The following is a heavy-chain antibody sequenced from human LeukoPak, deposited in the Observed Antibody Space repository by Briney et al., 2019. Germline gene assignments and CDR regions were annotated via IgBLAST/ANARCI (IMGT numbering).Heavy chain of an antibody. CDR3: ARDGQIYFDAYYFDY. V-gene: IGHV3-21*01. CDR1: GFTFSSYS. Sequence: GGSLRLSCAASGFTFSSYSMDWVRQAPGKGLEWVSSISSSSSYIYYADSVKGRFTISRDNAKNSLYLQMNSLRAEDTAVYYCARDGQIYFDAYYFDYWGQGTLVTVSS. J-gene: IGHJ4*02. D-gene: IGHD3-9*01. CDR2: ISSSSSYI.